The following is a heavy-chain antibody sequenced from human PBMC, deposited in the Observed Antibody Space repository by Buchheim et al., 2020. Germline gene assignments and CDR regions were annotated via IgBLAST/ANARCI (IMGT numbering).Heavy chain of an antibody. CDR3: AKGQFVRKGYFDY. CDR1: GFTFSSYG. Sequence: QVQLVESGGGVVQPGRSLRLSCAASGFTFSSYGMHWVRQAPGKGLEWVAVISYDGSNKYYADSVKGRFTISRDNSKNTLYLQMNSLRAEDTAVYYCAKGQFVRKGYFDYWGQGAL. CDR2: ISYDGSNK. J-gene: IGHJ4*02. D-gene: IGHD6-6*01. V-gene: IGHV3-30*18.